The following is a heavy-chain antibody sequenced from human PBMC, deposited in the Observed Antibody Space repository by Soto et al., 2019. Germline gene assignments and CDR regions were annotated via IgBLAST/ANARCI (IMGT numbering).Heavy chain of an antibody. V-gene: IGHV4-34*01. J-gene: IGHJ4*02. CDR2: INHSGST. Sequence: QVQLQQWGAGLLKPSETLSLTCAVYGGSFSGYYWSWIRQPPGKGLEWIGEINHSGSTNYNPSLKSRVTISVDTSKSQFSLKLSSVTAADTAVYYCARVGYCSSTSCRDYWGQGTLVSVSS. D-gene: IGHD2-2*01. CDR3: ARVGYCSSTSCRDY. CDR1: GGSFSGYY.